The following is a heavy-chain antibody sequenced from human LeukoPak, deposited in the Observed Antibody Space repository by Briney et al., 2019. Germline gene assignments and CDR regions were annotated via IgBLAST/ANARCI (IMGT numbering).Heavy chain of an antibody. J-gene: IGHJ4*02. CDR3: VLTGGARGY. D-gene: IGHD3-10*01. CDR1: GYTFTSYD. Sequence: ASVKVSCKASGYTFTSYDINWVRQATGQGLEWMGWMNPNSGNTGYAQKFQGRGTITRNTSISTAYMELSSLRAEDTAIYYCVLTGGARGYWGQGTLVTVSS. CDR2: MNPNSGNT. V-gene: IGHV1-8*03.